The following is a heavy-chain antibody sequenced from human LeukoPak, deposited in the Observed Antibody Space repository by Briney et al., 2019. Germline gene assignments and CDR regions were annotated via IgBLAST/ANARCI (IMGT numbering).Heavy chain of an antibody. D-gene: IGHD3-10*01. J-gene: IGHJ6*02. V-gene: IGHV4-34*01. Sequence: PSETLSLTCAVSGGSISSGGYYWSWIRQPPGKGLEWIGEINHSGSTNYNPSLESRVTISVDTSKNQFSLKLSSVTAADTAVYYCARGHYYGSGRFLNYGMDVWGQGTTVTVSS. CDR2: INHSGST. CDR1: GGSISSGGYY. CDR3: ARGHYYGSGRFLNYGMDV.